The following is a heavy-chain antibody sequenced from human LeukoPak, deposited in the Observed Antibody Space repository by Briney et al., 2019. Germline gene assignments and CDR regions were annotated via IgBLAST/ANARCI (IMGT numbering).Heavy chain of an antibody. V-gene: IGHV3-30*18. CDR1: GFTLSNYA. J-gene: IGHJ4*02. CDR2: ISTDGKDK. CDR3: AKDQKWGPADYYFDS. Sequence: PGVSLRLSCAASGFTLSNYAMHGVRQAPGKGLEWVTVISTDGKDKKYADSVKGRFAISRDNSKNTLDLQMNSLRAEDTAVYYCAKDQKWGPADYYFDSWGQGTLVTVSS. D-gene: IGHD2-2*01.